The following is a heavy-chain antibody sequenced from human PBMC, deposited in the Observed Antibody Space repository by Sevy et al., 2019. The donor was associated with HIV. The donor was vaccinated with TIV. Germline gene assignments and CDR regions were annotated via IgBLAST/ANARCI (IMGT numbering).Heavy chain of an antibody. V-gene: IGHV3-30-3*01. CDR3: ARDSSDPYEAVIVGATIHDAFDI. Sequence: GGSLRLSCAASGFTFSSYAMHWVRQAPGKGLEWVAVISYDGSNKYYADSVKGRFTISRDNSKNTLYLQMNSLRAEDTAVYYCARDSSDPYEAVIVGATIHDAFDIWGQGTMVTVSS. J-gene: IGHJ3*02. D-gene: IGHD1-26*01. CDR1: GFTFSSYA. CDR2: ISYDGSNK.